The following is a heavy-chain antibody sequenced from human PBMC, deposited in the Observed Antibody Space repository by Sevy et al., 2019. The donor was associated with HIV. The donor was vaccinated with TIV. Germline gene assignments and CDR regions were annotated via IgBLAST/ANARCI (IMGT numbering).Heavy chain of an antibody. CDR3: SKAISPTYDEPGSHVSSGPTYYFDY. CDR2: ISGNGGSA. Sequence: AGSLRLSCAASGFTFSSYAMSWVRQAPGKALEWVSAISGNGGSAYYADSVKGRFTISRDNSKNTLYLQMNSLRAEDTAVYYCSKAISPTYDEPGSHVSSGPTYYFDYWGQGTLVTVSS. CDR1: GFTFSSYA. V-gene: IGHV3-23*01. J-gene: IGHJ4*02. D-gene: IGHD6-19*01.